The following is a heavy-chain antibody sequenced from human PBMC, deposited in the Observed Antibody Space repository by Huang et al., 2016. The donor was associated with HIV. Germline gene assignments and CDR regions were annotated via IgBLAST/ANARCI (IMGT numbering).Heavy chain of an antibody. V-gene: IGHV3-21*06. CDR2: MGSSSSYI. J-gene: IGHJ6*02. Sequence: EVQLVESGGGLVTPGGSLRLSCVASGFTFTNYAMNWVRQAPGKGLEWVSVMGSSSSYIYYADSVKGRFTISRDDAKNSLYLEMNSLRAEDTAVYYCARPQGDKVRGIIRSYYYYYGMDVWGRGTTVTVSS. D-gene: IGHD3-10*01. CDR3: ARPQGDKVRGIIRSYYYYYGMDV. CDR1: GFTFTNYA.